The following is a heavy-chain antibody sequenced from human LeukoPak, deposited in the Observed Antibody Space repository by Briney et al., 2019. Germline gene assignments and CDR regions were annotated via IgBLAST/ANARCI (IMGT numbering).Heavy chain of an antibody. CDR1: GYTLTSYD. CDR3: ANNAGRAGYSYYYSGMDL. J-gene: IGHJ6*02. CDR2: MNPNSGNT. D-gene: IGHD1-14*01. Sequence: ASVKVSCKASGYTLTSYDINWVRQATGQGPEWMGWMNPNSGNTGYAQKFQGRVTMTRDTSISTAYMELSSLRSDDTAVYYCANNAGRAGYSYYYSGMDLWGQGTTVTVSS. V-gene: IGHV1-8*01.